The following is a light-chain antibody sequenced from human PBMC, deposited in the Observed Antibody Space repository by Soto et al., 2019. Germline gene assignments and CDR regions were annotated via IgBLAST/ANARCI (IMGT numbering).Light chain of an antibody. J-gene: IGKJ3*01. CDR2: DAS. Sequence: AIQLTQSPSSLSAYVGDSVTITCRASQGISSALAWYQQKPGRAPKLLIYDASSLEGGVPSRFSGSRSGTDFTLTISSLQPEDFATYYCQQYDGPPFTFGPGTKVDIK. V-gene: IGKV1-13*02. CDR3: QQYDGPPFT. CDR1: QGISSA.